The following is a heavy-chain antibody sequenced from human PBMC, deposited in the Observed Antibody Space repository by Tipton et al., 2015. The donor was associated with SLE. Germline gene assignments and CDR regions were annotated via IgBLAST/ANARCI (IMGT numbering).Heavy chain of an antibody. CDR3: AKGLFDFNAMDV. D-gene: IGHD3-9*01. CDR1: GFTFSTYE. J-gene: IGHJ6*02. Sequence: SLRLSCATSGFTFSTYEMTWVRQAPGKGLEWVSVISGSGGAAYYADSVKGRFTMSRDNSKNTLSLQMNSLRAEDTAVYYCAKGLFDFNAMDVWGRGTTVTVSS. V-gene: IGHV3-23*01. CDR2: ISGSGGAA.